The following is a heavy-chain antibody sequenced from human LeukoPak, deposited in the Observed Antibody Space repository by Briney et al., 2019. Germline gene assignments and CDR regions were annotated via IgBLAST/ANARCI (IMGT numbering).Heavy chain of an antibody. CDR2: INGSGAST. D-gene: IGHD1-26*01. V-gene: IGHV3-23*01. CDR3: AKDVGKWESLHFFDY. CDR1: GFTLSTNA. Sequence: SGGSLRLSCLTSGFTLSTNAMSWVRQAPGKGLEWISGINGSGASTYYADSVKGRFTISRDDSRNTLYLQMNSLRGDDTAVYYCAKDVGKWESLHFFDYWGQGTLVTVSS. J-gene: IGHJ4*02.